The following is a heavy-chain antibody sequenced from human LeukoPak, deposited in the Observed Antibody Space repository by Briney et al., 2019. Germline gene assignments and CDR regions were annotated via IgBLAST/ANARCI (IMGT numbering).Heavy chain of an antibody. CDR2: ISWDGGST. CDR3: AKETDSGDYMFGY. D-gene: IGHD4-17*01. Sequence: GGSLRLSCAASGFTFDDYTRHWVRQAPGKGLEWVSLISWDGGSTYYADSVKGGFTISRDNSKNSLYLQMNSLRTEDTALYYCAKETDSGDYMFGYWGQGTLVTVSS. J-gene: IGHJ4*02. V-gene: IGHV3-43*01. CDR1: GFTFDDYT.